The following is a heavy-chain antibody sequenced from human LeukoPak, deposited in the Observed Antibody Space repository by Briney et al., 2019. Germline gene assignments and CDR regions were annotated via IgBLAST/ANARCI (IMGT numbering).Heavy chain of an antibody. Sequence: GASVTVSCKASGYTFTSYYMQWVRQAPGQGLGWMGIIKPGGGSTSYARKFQGRVTMTRDPSTSTVYMELSSLRSEDTAVDYCASLYCGADCGNYWGQGTLVTVSS. CDR3: ASLYCGADCGNY. D-gene: IGHD2-21*02. CDR2: IKPGGGST. J-gene: IGHJ4*02. V-gene: IGHV1-46*01. CDR1: GYTFTSYY.